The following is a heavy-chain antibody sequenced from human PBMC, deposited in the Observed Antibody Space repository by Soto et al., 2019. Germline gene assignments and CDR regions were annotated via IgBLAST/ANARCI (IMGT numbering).Heavy chain of an antibody. J-gene: IGHJ6*02. Sequence: GGSLRLSCAASGFTFSSYAMSWVRQAPGKGLEWVSAISGSGGSTYYADSVKGRFTISRDNSKNTPYLQVNSLRAEDTAVYYCAKDQGSGYGPYGRYYGMDVWGQGTTVTVSS. CDR3: AKDQGSGYGPYGRYYGMDV. CDR1: GFTFSSYA. V-gene: IGHV3-23*01. D-gene: IGHD5-12*01. CDR2: ISGSGGST.